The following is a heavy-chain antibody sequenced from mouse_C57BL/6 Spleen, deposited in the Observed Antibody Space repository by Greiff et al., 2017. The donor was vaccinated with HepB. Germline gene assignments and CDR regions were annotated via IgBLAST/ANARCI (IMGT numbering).Heavy chain of an antibody. V-gene: IGHV1-64*01. CDR3: ARSHYYGSSYGYAMDY. CDR2: IHPNSGST. Sequence: QVQLKQSGAELAKPGASVKLSCKASGYTFTSYWMHWVKQRPGQGLEWIGMIHPNSGSTNYNEKFKSKATLTVDKSSSTAYMQLSSLTSEDSAVYYCARSHYYGSSYGYAMDYWGQGTSVTVSS. J-gene: IGHJ4*01. D-gene: IGHD1-1*01. CDR1: GYTFTSYW.